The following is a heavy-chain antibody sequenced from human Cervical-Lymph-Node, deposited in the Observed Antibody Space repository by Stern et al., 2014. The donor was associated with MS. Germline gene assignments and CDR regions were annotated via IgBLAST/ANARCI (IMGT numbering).Heavy chain of an antibody. CDR2: IWYDGSHP. V-gene: IGHV3-33*01. D-gene: IGHD6-13*01. CDR3: ASAYSSSHYYFDY. Sequence: VQLLESGGGVVQPGRSLRLSCAASGFSFSRYAMHWVRQAPGKGLEWVALIWYDGSHPYYADSGTGRFTISRDNFKNTLYLQMNSLRAEDTAVYYCASAYSSSHYYFDYWGQGTLVTVSS. CDR1: GFSFSRYA. J-gene: IGHJ4*02.